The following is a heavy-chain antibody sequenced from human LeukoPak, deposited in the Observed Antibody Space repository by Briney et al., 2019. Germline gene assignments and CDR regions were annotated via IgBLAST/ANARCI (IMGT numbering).Heavy chain of an antibody. D-gene: IGHD3-10*01. CDR3: ARADLSRGYYFDY. J-gene: IGHJ4*02. V-gene: IGHV3-21*01. Sequence: PGGSLRLSCAASGFTSSSYSMNWVRQAPGKGLEWVSSISSSSSYIYYADSVKGRFTISRDNAKNSLYLQMNSLRAEDTAVYYCARADLSRGYYFDYWGQGTLVTVSS. CDR2: ISSSSSYI. CDR1: GFTSSSYS.